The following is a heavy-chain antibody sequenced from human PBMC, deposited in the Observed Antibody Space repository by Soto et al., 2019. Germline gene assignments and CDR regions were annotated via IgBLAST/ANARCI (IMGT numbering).Heavy chain of an antibody. CDR3: VRKSSLAVRGLFRYHHYGLDV. V-gene: IGHV4-34*01. CDR1: GGSFSGHY. CDR2: INHSGST. D-gene: IGHD3-22*01. Sequence: SETLSLTCAVYGGSFSGHYWTWIRQSPGTGLEWIGEINHSGSTNYNPSLKSRVDISVDTSKNQFSLKLTSVTAADTAVYYCVRKSSLAVRGLFRYHHYGLDVWGQGTTVTVSS. J-gene: IGHJ6*02.